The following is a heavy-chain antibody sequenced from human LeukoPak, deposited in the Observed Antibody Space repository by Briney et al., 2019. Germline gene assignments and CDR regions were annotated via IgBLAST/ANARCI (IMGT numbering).Heavy chain of an antibody. CDR3: ARENFGDFWSGYYSFDY. Sequence: SETLSLTCTVSGGSISSSSYYWGWIRQPPGKGLEWIGSIYTSGSTNYNPSLKSRVTMSVDTSKNQFSLKLSSVTAADTAVYYCARENFGDFWSGYYSFDYWGQGTLVTVSS. V-gene: IGHV4-39*07. CDR2: IYTSGST. CDR1: GGSISSSSYY. D-gene: IGHD3-3*01. J-gene: IGHJ4*02.